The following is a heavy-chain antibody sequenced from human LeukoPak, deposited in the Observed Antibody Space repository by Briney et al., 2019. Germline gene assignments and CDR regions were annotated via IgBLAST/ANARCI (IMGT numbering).Heavy chain of an antibody. V-gene: IGHV3-74*01. D-gene: IGHD3-22*01. CDR2: INTDGSST. CDR3: ARGVLNYYDSSGLFDY. CDR1: GFTFSSYW. J-gene: IGHJ4*02. Sequence: GGSLRLSCAASGFTFSSYWMHWVRQAPGKGLVWVSRINTDGSSTSYADSVKGRFTISRDNAKNTLYLQMNSLRAEDTAVYYCARGVLNYYDSSGLFDYWGQGTLVNVSS.